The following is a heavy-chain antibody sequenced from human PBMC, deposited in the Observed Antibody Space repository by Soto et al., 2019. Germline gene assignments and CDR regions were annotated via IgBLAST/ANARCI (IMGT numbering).Heavy chain of an antibody. CDR3: ESRDCSSTSCYRESWFDP. Sequence: SETLSLTCTVSGGSISSSSYYWGWIRQPPGKGLEWIGSIYYSGSTYYNPSLKSRVAISVDTSKNQFSLKLSSVTAADTAVYYCESRDCSSTSCYRESWFDPWGQGTLVTVSS. CDR2: IYYSGST. CDR1: GGSISSSSYY. D-gene: IGHD2-2*02. V-gene: IGHV4-39*01. J-gene: IGHJ5*02.